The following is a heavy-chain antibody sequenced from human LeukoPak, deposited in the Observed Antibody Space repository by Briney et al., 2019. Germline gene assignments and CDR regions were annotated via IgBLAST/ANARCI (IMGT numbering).Heavy chain of an antibody. D-gene: IGHD6-19*01. CDR1: GFTFSSYG. CDR2: IWYDGSNK. V-gene: IGHV3-33*06. J-gene: IGHJ4*02. Sequence: HPGGSLRLSCAASGFTFSSYGMHWVRQAPGKGLEWVAVIWYDGSNKYYADSVKGRFTISRGNSKNTLYLQMNSLRAEDTAVYYCAKDIRRGWPLDYWGQGTLVTVSS. CDR3: AKDIRRGWPLDY.